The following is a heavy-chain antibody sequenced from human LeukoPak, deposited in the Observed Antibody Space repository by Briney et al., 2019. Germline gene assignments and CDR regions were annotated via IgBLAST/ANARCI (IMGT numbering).Heavy chain of an antibody. Sequence: GGSLRLSCAASGFTFSSNYMSWVRQAPGKGLEWVSVIYSGGSTYSSDSVKGRFTIFRDNSKKTLYLQRNRLRAEDTAVYYCAREGGSESFYDWGQGTLVTVSS. CDR1: GFTFSSNY. J-gene: IGHJ4*02. CDR2: IYSGGST. V-gene: IGHV3-66*01. D-gene: IGHD3-10*01. CDR3: AREGGSESFYD.